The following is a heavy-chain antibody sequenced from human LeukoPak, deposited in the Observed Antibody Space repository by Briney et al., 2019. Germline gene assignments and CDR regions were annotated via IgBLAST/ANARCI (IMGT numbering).Heavy chain of an antibody. CDR2: IYHSGST. Sequence: PSETLSLTCTVSGYSISSGYYWGWIRPPPGEGLEWIGSIYHSGSTYYNPSLKSRATISVDTSKNQISLKVSSVTAADSALYFCARQRTSGSASNLRVAQIDSWGQGTLVTVSS. CDR3: ARQRTSGSASNLRVAQIDS. D-gene: IGHD3-3*01. V-gene: IGHV4-38-2*02. J-gene: IGHJ4*02. CDR1: GYSISSGYY.